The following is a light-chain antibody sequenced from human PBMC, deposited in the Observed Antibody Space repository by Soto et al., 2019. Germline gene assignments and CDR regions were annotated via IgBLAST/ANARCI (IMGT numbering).Light chain of an antibody. CDR2: AAS. CDR3: QQHKDYPLT. CDR1: HDISSY. J-gene: IGKJ5*01. Sequence: DIQLTQSPSFLSASVGDRVTITCRASHDISSYLTWYQKKPGKAPTVLIYAASTLQGGVPSRVSGSGSGTEFTLTISSLQSEDFASYYCQQHKDYPLTFGRGTRLEIK. V-gene: IGKV1-9*01.